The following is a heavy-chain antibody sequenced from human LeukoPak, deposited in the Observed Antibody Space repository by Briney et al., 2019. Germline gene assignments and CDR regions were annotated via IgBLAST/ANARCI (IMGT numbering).Heavy chain of an antibody. CDR1: GASITSYY. V-gene: IGHV4-4*07. CDR2: TYIRGDT. Sequence: PSETLSLTCSVSGASITSYYWSWIRQPAGKGVEWIGRTYIRGDTNYNPSLKSRVTMSVDTSKNQFSLKLTSVTAADTAVYYCARDLELGYWGQGTLVTVSS. CDR3: ARDLELGY. J-gene: IGHJ4*02.